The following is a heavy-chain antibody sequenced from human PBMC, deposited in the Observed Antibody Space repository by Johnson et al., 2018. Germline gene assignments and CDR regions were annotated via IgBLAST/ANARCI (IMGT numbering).Heavy chain of an antibody. Sequence: QVQLQQWGAGLLKPSETLSLTCAVYGGSFSGYYWSWIRQPPGKGLEWIGEINHSGRTNYNPSLQSRVTITIDTSKNQFSLKLSSVTAADTAVYYCARRAYYYGSGSRAYSYYMDVWGKGTTVTVSS. J-gene: IGHJ6*03. CDR2: INHSGRT. CDR1: GGSFSGYY. D-gene: IGHD3-10*01. V-gene: IGHV4-34*01. CDR3: ARRAYYYGSGSRAYSYYMDV.